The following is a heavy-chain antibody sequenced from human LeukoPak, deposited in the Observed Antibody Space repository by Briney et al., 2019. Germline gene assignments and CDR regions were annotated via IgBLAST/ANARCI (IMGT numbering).Heavy chain of an antibody. CDR1: GFTFSSYE. D-gene: IGHD3-10*01. V-gene: IGHV3-48*03. CDR3: ASNEWGVKSPFDY. Sequence: GGSLRLSCAASGFTFSSYEMNWVRQAPGKGLEWVSYISSSGSTIYYADSVKGRFTISRDNAKNSLYLQMNSLRAEDTAVYYCASNEWGVKSPFDYWGQGILVTVSS. CDR2: ISSSGSTI. J-gene: IGHJ4*02.